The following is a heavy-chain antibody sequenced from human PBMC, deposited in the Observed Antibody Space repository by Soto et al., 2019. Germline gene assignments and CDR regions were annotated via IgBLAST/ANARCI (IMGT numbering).Heavy chain of an antibody. CDR3: ARVVEARGYYGSEINY. D-gene: IGHD3-10*01. J-gene: IGHJ4*02. CDR2: IYYSGST. CDR1: GGSISSGGYY. V-gene: IGHV4-31*03. Sequence: SETLSLTCTVSGGSISSGGYYWSWIRQHPGKGLEWIGYIYYSGSTYYNPSLKSRVTISVDTSKNQFSLKLSSVTAADTAVYYCARVVEARGYYGSEINYWGQGTLVTVSS.